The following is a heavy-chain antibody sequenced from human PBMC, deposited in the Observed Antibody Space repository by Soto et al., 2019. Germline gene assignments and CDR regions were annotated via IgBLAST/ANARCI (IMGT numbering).Heavy chain of an antibody. CDR2: IYYSGST. CDR1: GGSISSGDYY. CDR3: ARWVSSKGYYGMDV. J-gene: IGHJ6*02. D-gene: IGHD1-26*01. Sequence: SETLSLTCTVSGGSISSGDYYWSWIRQPPGKGLEWIGYIYYSGSTYYNPSLKSRVTISVDTSKNQFSLKLSSVTAADTAVYYCARWVSSKGYYGMDVWGQGTTVTAP. V-gene: IGHV4-30-4*01.